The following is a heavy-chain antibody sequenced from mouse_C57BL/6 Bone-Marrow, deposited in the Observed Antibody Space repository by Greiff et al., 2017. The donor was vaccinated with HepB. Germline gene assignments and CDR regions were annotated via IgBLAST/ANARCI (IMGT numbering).Heavy chain of an antibody. CDR1: GYAFSSSW. CDR2: IYPGDGDT. D-gene: IGHD1-1*01. J-gene: IGHJ2*01. Sequence: VKLQESGPELVKPGASVKISCKASGYAFSSSWMNWVKQRPGKGLEWIGRIYPGDGDTNYNGKFKGKATLTADKSSSTANMQLSSLTSEDSAVYFCASKGGTTVVANFDYWGQGTTLTVSS. CDR3: ASKGGTTVVANFDY. V-gene: IGHV1-82*01.